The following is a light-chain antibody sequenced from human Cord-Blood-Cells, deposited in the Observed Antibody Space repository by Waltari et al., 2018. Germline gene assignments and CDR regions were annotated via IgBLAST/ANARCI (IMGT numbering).Light chain of an antibody. Sequence: QLVLTQSPSASASLGASVKLTCTLSSGHSSYAIAWHQQQPEKGPRYLLKLNSDGSHSKGGGIPDRFSGSSSGAERYLTISSLQSEDEADYYCQTWGTGIHVFGGGTKLTVL. J-gene: IGLJ3*02. CDR3: QTWGTGIHV. V-gene: IGLV4-69*01. CDR1: SGHSSYA. CDR2: LNSDGSH.